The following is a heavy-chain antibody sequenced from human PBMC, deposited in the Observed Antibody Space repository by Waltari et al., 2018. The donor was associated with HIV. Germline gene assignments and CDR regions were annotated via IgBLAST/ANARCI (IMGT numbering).Heavy chain of an antibody. CDR3: ARFTIFGVVTLYYFDY. J-gene: IGHJ4*02. CDR1: GFTFSSYT. Sequence: EVQLVESGGGLVKPGGSLRLSCAAPGFTFSSYTLHWVRQAPGKGLGWVSSISSSSTYIYYADSVKGRFTISRDNAKNSLYLQMNSLRAGDTAVYHCARFTIFGVVTLYYFDYWGQGALVTVSS. D-gene: IGHD3-3*01. V-gene: IGHV3-21*03. CDR2: ISSSSTYI.